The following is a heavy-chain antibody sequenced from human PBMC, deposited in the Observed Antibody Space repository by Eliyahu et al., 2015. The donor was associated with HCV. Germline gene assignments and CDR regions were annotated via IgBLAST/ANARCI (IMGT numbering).Heavy chain of an antibody. CDR1: GYSFTNYW. CDR3: ARQNYFSYNGMDV. J-gene: IGHJ6*02. Sequence: EVQLVQSGAEVKKPGESLKISCKGSGYSFTNYWIGWVRQMPGKGLEWMGIIYPGDSDTRYRPSFQGQVTISADRSISTAYLQWSSLKASDTGMYYCARQNYFSYNGMDVWGQGTTVTVSS. V-gene: IGHV5-51*01. CDR2: IYPGDSDT.